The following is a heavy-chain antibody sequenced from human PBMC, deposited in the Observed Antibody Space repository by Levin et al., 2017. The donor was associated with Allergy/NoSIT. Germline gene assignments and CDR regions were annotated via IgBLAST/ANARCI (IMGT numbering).Heavy chain of an antibody. J-gene: IGHJ3*02. V-gene: IGHV3-33*01. CDR3: AREGYYYDSSGSQGAFDI. Sequence: GGSLRLSCAASGFTFSSYGMHWVRQAPGKGLEWVAVIWYDGSNKYYADSVKGRFTISRDNSKNTLYLQMNSLRAEDTAVYYCAREGYYYDSSGSQGAFDIWGQGTMVTVSS. CDR1: GFTFSSYG. D-gene: IGHD3-22*01. CDR2: IWYDGSNK.